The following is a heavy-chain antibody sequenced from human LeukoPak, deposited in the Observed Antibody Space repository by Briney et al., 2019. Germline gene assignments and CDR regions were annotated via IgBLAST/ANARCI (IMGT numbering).Heavy chain of an antibody. CDR1: GGSISSSSYF. V-gene: IGHV4-39*01. CDR2: IYYSGST. CDR3: ARLVRFTMVRGAHFDY. D-gene: IGHD3-10*01. Sequence: SETLSLTCTVSGGSISSSSYFWGWIRQPPGKRLEWIGSIYYSGSTYYNPSLKNRVTISVDTSKNQFSLKLSSVTAADTAVYYCARLVRFTMVRGAHFDYWGQGTLVTASS. J-gene: IGHJ4*02.